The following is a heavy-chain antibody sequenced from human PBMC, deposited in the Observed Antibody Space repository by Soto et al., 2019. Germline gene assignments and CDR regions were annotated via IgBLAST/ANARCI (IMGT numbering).Heavy chain of an antibody. CDR2: ISSSGSNI. Sequence: QVQLVETGGGLVKPGGSLRLSCAASGFTFSDYCMSWIRQAPGKGLEWVSYISSSGSNIYYADSVKGRFTIPRDNAKNSLYLQMNSLRAEDTAVYYGAREIGSSYGPFDYWGQGTRVTVSS. CDR3: AREIGSSYGPFDY. CDR1: GFTFSDYC. J-gene: IGHJ4*02. D-gene: IGHD5-18*01. V-gene: IGHV3-11*01.